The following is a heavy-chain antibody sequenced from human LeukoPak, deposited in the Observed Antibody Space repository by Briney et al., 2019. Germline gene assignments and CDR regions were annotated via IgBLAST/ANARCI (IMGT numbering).Heavy chain of an antibody. CDR2: VYSSGST. J-gene: IGHJ5*02. CDR1: GGSISSGSYY. Sequence: SQTLSLTCTVSGGSISSGSYYWSWIRQPAGKGLEWIGRVYSSGSTDYNPSLKSRLSISVDTSKSQFSLRLSSVPVADTAVYYCARPPLRGATFFTSYPNWFDTWGQGTLVTVSS. V-gene: IGHV4-61*02. D-gene: IGHD3-10*01. CDR3: ARPPLRGATFFTSYPNWFDT.